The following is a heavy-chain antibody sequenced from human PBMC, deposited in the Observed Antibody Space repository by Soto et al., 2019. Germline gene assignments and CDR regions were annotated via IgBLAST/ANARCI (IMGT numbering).Heavy chain of an antibody. D-gene: IGHD4-17*01. CDR3: ARNYGGNHFDY. CDR1: GGSISSYY. V-gene: IGHV4-59*12. Sequence: SETLSLTCTVSGGSISSYYWSWIRQPPGKGLEWIGYIYYSESTNYNPSLKSRVTISVDTSKNQFSLKLSSVTAADTAVYYCARNYGGNHFDYWGQGTLVTVSS. J-gene: IGHJ4*02. CDR2: IYYSEST.